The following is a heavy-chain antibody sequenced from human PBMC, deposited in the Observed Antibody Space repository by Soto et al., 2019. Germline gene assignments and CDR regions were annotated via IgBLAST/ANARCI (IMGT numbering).Heavy chain of an antibody. Sequence: SGTPFPTCPVSGGSLSSYYWSWIRQTPGKGLEWIGYIFYFGSTNYNPSLKSRVTLSIDTSKNQLSLKLSSVTAADTAVYYCARHSPDFDWLSQFDYWGQGTLVTVSS. CDR2: IFYFGST. CDR1: GGSLSSYY. V-gene: IGHV4-59*08. CDR3: ARHSPDFDWLSQFDY. D-gene: IGHD3-9*01. J-gene: IGHJ4*02.